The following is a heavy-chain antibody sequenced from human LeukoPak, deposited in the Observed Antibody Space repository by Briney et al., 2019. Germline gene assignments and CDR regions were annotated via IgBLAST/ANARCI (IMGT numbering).Heavy chain of an antibody. Sequence: GGSLRLSCAASGFTFSSYATSWVRQAPGKGLEWVSAISGSGGSTYYADSVKGRFTISRDNSKNTLYLQMNSLRAEDTAVYYCARDRPRWDIVVVPAAMGTYYYGMDVWGQGTTVTVSS. CDR1: GFTFSSYA. J-gene: IGHJ6*02. D-gene: IGHD2-2*01. CDR2: ISGSGGST. V-gene: IGHV3-23*01. CDR3: ARDRPRWDIVVVPAAMGTYYYGMDV.